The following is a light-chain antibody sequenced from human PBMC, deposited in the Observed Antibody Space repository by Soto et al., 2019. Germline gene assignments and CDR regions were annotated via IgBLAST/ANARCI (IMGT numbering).Light chain of an antibody. V-gene: IGKV3-11*01. CDR3: QQRTNWPLT. Sequence: EIVLTQSPATLSLSPGERATLSCRASQSVSSYSAWYQQKPGQAPRLLNYDASSRATGIPARFTGSGSGTDITITISSLAPEDFAVYYCQQRTNWPLTFGGGTKVEIK. J-gene: IGKJ4*01. CDR1: QSVSSY. CDR2: DAS.